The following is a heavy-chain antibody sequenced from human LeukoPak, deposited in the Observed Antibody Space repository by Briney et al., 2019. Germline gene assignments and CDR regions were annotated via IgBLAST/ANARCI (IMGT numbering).Heavy chain of an antibody. CDR1: GYTFTGYY. J-gene: IGHJ3*02. CDR2: INPNSGGT. D-gene: IGHD4-23*01. CDR3: ARGLRGGNGAFDI. V-gene: IGHV1-2*02. Sequence: ASVKVSCKASGYTFTGYYMHWVRQAPGQGLEWMGWINPNSGGTNYAQKFQGRVTVTRDTSISTAYMELSRLRSDDTAVYYCARGLRGGNGAFDIWGQGTMVTVSS.